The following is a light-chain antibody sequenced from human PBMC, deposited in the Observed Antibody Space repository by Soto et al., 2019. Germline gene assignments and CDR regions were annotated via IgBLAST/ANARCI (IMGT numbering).Light chain of an antibody. CDR1: QSISSS. V-gene: IGKV1-5*01. CDR3: QQYESYPYS. J-gene: IGKJ2*01. Sequence: IQMTQSPSTVSASVGDRVTITCRASQSISSSLAWYQQKPGKAPKALIYDASSLDSGVPSRFSGSGYGTEFTLTVSSLQPGDFATYSCQQYESYPYSFGQGTKVDIK. CDR2: DAS.